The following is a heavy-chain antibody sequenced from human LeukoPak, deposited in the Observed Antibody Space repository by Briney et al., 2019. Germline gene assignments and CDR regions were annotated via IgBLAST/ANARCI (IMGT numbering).Heavy chain of an antibody. J-gene: IGHJ5*02. CDR1: GYTLTELS. V-gene: IGHV1-24*01. CDR2: FDPEDGET. Sequence: ASVKVSCKVSGYTLTELSMHWVRQAPGKGLEWMGRFDPEDGETIYAQKFQGRVTMTADTSTDTVYMELSSLRSEDTAVYYCARERAGFDPWGQGTLVTVSS. CDR3: ARERAGFDP.